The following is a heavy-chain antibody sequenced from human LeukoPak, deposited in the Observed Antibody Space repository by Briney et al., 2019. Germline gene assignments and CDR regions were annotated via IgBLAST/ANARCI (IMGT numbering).Heavy chain of an antibody. J-gene: IGHJ2*01. CDR2: ISYAGNNK. Sequence: GGSLRLSCAASGFTFSSYSMNWVRQAPGKGLEWVAHISYAGNNKYFPDSVKGRFTVSRDNSKNTLFLQLNSLRAEDTAIYYCAKDAHTVTTSWYFDLWGRGTLVTVSS. CDR1: GFTFSSYS. CDR3: AKDAHTVTTSWYFDL. D-gene: IGHD4-17*01. V-gene: IGHV3-30*18.